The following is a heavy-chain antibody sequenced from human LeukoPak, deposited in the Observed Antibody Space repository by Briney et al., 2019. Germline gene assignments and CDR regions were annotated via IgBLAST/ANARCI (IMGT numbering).Heavy chain of an antibody. CDR1: GFTFSSDA. J-gene: IGHJ4*02. CDR2: ISGSGGST. CDR3: AKLSLTDYYGSGSIPY. D-gene: IGHD3-10*01. V-gene: IGHV3-23*01. Sequence: GGSLRLSCAASGFTFSSDAMSCVRQAPGKGLEWVSAISGSGGSTYYADSVKGRFTISRDNSKNTLYLQMNSLRAEDTAVYYCAKLSLTDYYGSGSIPYWGQGTLVTVSS.